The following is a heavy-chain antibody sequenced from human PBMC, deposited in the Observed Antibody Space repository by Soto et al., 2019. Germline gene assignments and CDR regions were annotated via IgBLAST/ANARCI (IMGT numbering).Heavy chain of an antibody. V-gene: IGHV1-69*01. CDR2: IIPIFGTA. CDR3: ARVAPAYYDFWSGYSPAY. J-gene: IGHJ4*02. D-gene: IGHD3-3*01. CDR1: GGTFSSYA. Sequence: QVPLVQSGAEVKKPGSSVKVSCKASGGTFSSYAISWVRQAPGQGLEWMGGIIPIFGTANYAQKFQGRVTITADESTSTAYMELSSLRSEDTAVYYCARVAPAYYDFWSGYSPAYWGQGTLVTVSS.